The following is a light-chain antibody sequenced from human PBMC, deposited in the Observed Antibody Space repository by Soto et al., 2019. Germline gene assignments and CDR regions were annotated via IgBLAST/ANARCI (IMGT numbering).Light chain of an antibody. J-gene: IGLJ2*01. Sequence: QSALTQPPSASGSPGQSVTISCTGTSSDIGAYNYVSWFQQHPGEAPKLIISEVNKRPSGVPDRFSGSKSGNTASLTVSGLQAEDEADYYCTSYAGTNYFVIFGGGTKLTVL. CDR3: TSYAGTNYFVI. V-gene: IGLV2-8*01. CDR2: EVN. CDR1: SSDIGAYNY.